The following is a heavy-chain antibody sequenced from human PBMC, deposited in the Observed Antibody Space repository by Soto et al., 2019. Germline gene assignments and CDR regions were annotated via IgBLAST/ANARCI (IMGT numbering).Heavy chain of an antibody. CDR2: INHSGST. V-gene: IGHV4-34*01. Sequence: SETLSLTCAVYGGSFSGYYWSWIRQPPGKGLEWIGEINHSGSTNYNPSLKSRVTISVDTSKNQFSLKLSSVTAADTAVYYCASLRCYHYYYYGMDVWGQGTTVTVS. J-gene: IGHJ6*02. CDR3: ASLRCYHYYYYGMDV. D-gene: IGHD4-17*01. CDR1: GGSFSGYY.